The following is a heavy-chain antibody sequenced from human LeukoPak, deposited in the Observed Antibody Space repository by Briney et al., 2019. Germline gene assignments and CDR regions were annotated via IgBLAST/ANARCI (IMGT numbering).Heavy chain of an antibody. J-gene: IGHJ5*02. D-gene: IGHD3-9*01. CDR2: IKSKIDGGTT. CDR3: TTDRRHDILTGYYRGWFDP. Sequence: PGGSLRLSCAASGFIFSSYSMSWVRQAPGKGLEWVGRIKSKIDGGTTDYAAPVKGRFTISRDDSQNTLFLRMSSLKTEDTAVYYCTTDRRHDILTGYYRGWFDPWGQGILVTVSS. V-gene: IGHV3-15*01. CDR1: GFIFSSYS.